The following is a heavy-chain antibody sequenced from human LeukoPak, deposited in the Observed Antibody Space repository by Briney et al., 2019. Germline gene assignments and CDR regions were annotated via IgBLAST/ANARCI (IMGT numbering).Heavy chain of an antibody. CDR2: IYPGGSDT. J-gene: IGHJ3*02. CDR1: GYSFTSYW. V-gene: IGHV5-51*01. D-gene: IGHD6-19*01. Sequence: GESLKISCKGSGYSFTSYWIGWVRQMPGKGLEWMGIIYPGGSDTRYSPSFQGQVTISADKSISTAYLQWSSLKASDTAMYYCARGGYSSGWYLGAFDIWGQGTMVTVSS. CDR3: ARGGYSSGWYLGAFDI.